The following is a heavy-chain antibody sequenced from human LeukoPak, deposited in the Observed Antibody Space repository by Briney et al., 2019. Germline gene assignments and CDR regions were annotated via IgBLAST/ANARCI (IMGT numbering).Heavy chain of an antibody. V-gene: IGHV4-34*01. D-gene: IGHD3-3*01. CDR2: VNHSRST. CDR1: GGSFSGYY. J-gene: IGHJ5*02. Sequence: SETLSLTCAVYGGSFSGYYWSWIRQPPGKGLEWIGEVNHSRSTNYNPSLKSRVTISVDTSKNQFSLKLSSVTAADTAVYYCARGGGYYDFWSGYEGYNWFDPWGQGTLVTVSS. CDR3: ARGGGYYDFWSGYEGYNWFDP.